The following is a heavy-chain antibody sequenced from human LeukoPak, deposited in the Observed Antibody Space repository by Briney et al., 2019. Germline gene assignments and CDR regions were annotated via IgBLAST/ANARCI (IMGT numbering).Heavy chain of an antibody. CDR2: IWYDGSNK. Sequence: GGSLRLSCAASGFTFSSFGIHWVRQAPGKGLEWVGLIWYDGSNKNYADSVRDRFTISRDNSKNTLYLEMNSLRVEDTAVYYCARACGGDCVDNWGQGTLVTVSS. CDR1: GFTFSSFG. V-gene: IGHV3-33*01. J-gene: IGHJ4*02. CDR3: ARACGGDCVDN. D-gene: IGHD2-21*02.